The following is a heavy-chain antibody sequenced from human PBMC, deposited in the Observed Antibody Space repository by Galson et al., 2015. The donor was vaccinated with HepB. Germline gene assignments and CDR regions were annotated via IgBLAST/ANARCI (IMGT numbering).Heavy chain of an antibody. CDR2: IYPVDSRT. CDR1: GSSFTRHW. J-gene: IGHJ6*01. CDR3: ARGSDEVVFFATPAPGRNDAMDV. Sequence: QSGAEVKKPGESLKISCKGSGSSFTRHWIAWVRQMPGKGLEWMGLIYPVDSRTTYSPSFQGQVTISADKSINTVYLQWSRLEASDTAMYYCARGSDEVVFFATPAPGRNDAMDVWGQGATVTVSS. D-gene: IGHD2/OR15-2a*01. V-gene: IGHV5-51*01.